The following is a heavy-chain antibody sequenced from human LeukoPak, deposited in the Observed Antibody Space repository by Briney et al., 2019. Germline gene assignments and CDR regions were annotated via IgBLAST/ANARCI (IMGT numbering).Heavy chain of an antibody. V-gene: IGHV1-69*01. J-gene: IGHJ4*02. CDR1: GGTFSSYA. CDR2: IIPIFGTA. D-gene: IGHD4-23*01. CDR3: ARVNRDYGGNFIFDY. Sequence: SVKVSCKASGGTFSSYAISWVRQAPGQGLEWMGGIIPIFGTANYAQKFQGRVTITADESTSTAYMELSSLRSEDTAVYYCARVNRDYGGNFIFDYWGQGTLVTVSS.